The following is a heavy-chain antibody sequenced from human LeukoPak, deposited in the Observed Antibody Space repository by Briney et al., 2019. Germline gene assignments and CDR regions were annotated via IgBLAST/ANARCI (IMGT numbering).Heavy chain of an antibody. CDR1: GYTFTNNE. Sequence: GASVKVSCKASGYTFTNNEINWVRQATGQGREWMGWMSPDGGNTGFAPKFPGRITMTRNTSINTAYMELSTLSSEDTAIYYCARGRVAADWGQGTLVTVSS. CDR3: ARGRVAAD. CDR2: MSPDGGNT. J-gene: IGHJ4*02. D-gene: IGHD6-19*01. V-gene: IGHV1-8*01.